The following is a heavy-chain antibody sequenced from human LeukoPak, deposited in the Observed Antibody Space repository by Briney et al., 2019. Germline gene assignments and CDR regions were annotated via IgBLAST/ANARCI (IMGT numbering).Heavy chain of an antibody. J-gene: IGHJ3*02. V-gene: IGHV3-21*01. CDR2: ISSSSSYI. Sequence: GGSLRLSCAASGFTFGIYAMNWVRQAPGKGLEWVSSISSSSSYIYYADSVKGRFTISRDNAKNSLYLQMNSLRAEDTAVYYCAQGSYSGGRAFDIWGQGTMVTVSS. CDR3: AQGSYSGGRAFDI. D-gene: IGHD2-15*01. CDR1: GFTFGIYA.